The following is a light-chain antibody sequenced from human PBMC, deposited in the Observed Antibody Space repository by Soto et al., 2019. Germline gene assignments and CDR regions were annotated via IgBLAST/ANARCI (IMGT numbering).Light chain of an antibody. CDR2: EGT. Sequence: QSALTQPASVSGPPGQSIVISCNGSSSDVGSYDLVSWYLQYPGKAPKVIIFEGTKRPSGVSDRFSGSKSGNTASLTISGLQAEDEADYYCSSYTSGSTPYVFGTGTKLTVL. J-gene: IGLJ1*01. V-gene: IGLV2-14*02. CDR3: SSYTSGSTPYV. CDR1: SSDVGSYDL.